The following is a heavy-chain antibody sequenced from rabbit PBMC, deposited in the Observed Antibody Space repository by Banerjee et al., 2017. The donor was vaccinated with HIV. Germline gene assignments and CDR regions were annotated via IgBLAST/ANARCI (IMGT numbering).Heavy chain of an antibody. V-gene: IGHV1S45*01. D-gene: IGHD6-1*01. CDR2: IVTGDGTT. CDR3: ARGNAGYAGYGYAIPCYFNL. CDR1: GFSFSSSYY. Sequence: QEQLVESGGDLVQPEGSLTLTCTASGFSFSSSYYMCWVRQAPGKGLEWIGCIVTGDGTTYYASWEKGRFTISKPSSTTVTLQMTSLTAADTATYFCARGNAGYAGYGYAIPCYFNLWGPGTLVTVS. J-gene: IGHJ4*01.